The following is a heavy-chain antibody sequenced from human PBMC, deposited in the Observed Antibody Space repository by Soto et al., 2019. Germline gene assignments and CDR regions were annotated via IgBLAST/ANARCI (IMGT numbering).Heavy chain of an antibody. D-gene: IGHD3-16*02. V-gene: IGHV3-23*01. Sequence: GGSLRLSCAASGFTFSNYAMSWVRQAPGKGLEWVSSITGSGDSTYYADSVKGRFTISRDNSKNTLYLQMNSLRVEDTALYYCPSGYRYYFDNWGQGILVTVSS. CDR2: ITGSGDST. CDR1: GFTFSNYA. J-gene: IGHJ4*02. CDR3: PSGYRYYFDN.